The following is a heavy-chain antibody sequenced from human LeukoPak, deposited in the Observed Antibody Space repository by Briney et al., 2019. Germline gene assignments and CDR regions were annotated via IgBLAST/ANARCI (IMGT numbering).Heavy chain of an antibody. CDR3: AREYDSSGYNWFDP. J-gene: IGHJ5*02. CDR2: IYYSGST. V-gene: IGHV4-59*12. Sequence: SETLSLTCTVSGGSISSYYWSWIRQPPGKGLEWIGYIYYSGSTNYNPSLKSRVTISVDTSKNQFSLKLSSVTAADTAVYYCAREYDSSGYNWFDPWGQGTLVTVSS. CDR1: GGSISSYY. D-gene: IGHD3-22*01.